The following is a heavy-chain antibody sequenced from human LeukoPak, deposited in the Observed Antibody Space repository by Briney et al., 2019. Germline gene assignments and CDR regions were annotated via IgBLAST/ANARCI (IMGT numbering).Heavy chain of an antibody. J-gene: IGHJ4*02. V-gene: IGHV1-2*02. D-gene: IGHD1-26*01. CDR1: GYTFTGYY. Sequence: ASVKVSCKASGYTFTGYYMHWVRQAPGQGLEWMGWINPNSGGTNYAQKFQGRVTMTRDTSISTAYMELSRLRSDDTAVYYCATPKLYSGSYYVYWGQGTLVTVSS. CDR2: INPNSGGT. CDR3: ATPKLYSGSYYVY.